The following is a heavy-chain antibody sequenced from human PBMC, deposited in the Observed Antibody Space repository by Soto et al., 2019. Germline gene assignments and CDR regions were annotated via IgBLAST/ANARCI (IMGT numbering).Heavy chain of an antibody. J-gene: IGHJ6*02. CDR3: ARAAGDYYYGMDV. Sequence: SETLSLTCTVSGGSISSYYWSWIRQPPGKGLEWIGYIYYSGSTNYNPSLKSRVTIPVDTSKNQFSLKLSSVTAADTAVYYCARAAGDYYYGMDVWGQGTTVTVS. V-gene: IGHV4-59*01. D-gene: IGHD6-25*01. CDR2: IYYSGST. CDR1: GGSISSYY.